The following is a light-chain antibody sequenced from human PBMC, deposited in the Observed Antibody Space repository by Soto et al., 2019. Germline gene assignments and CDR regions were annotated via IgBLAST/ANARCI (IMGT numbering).Light chain of an antibody. V-gene: IGKV3-20*01. J-gene: IGKJ5*01. CDR1: QSVNSAN. CDR3: QHYDRSVPIT. CDR2: GAS. Sequence: EFVVTPSPGTLSLSQGEGVTLSCRASQSVNSANLAWYQQKPGQAPRLLMYGASVRATGIPDRFSGGGSGTDFTLTISRLEPEDFAVYYCQHYDRSVPITFGQGTRLEIK.